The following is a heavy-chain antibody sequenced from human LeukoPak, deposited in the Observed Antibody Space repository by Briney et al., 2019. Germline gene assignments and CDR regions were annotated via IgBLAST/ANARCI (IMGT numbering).Heavy chain of an antibody. CDR3: ARDPTTVTTIFDS. J-gene: IGHJ4*02. CDR2: IYPGESIYASENT. Sequence: PSATLSLTCSVSGVSISAYYWSWIRPPAGKGLEWIGRIYPGESIYASENTNYNPSLKSRVSMSGDTSKNQVSLKLRSVTAADTAVYYCARDPTTVTTIFDSWGQGTLVTVSS. D-gene: IGHD4-17*01. CDR1: GVSISAYY. V-gene: IGHV4-4*07.